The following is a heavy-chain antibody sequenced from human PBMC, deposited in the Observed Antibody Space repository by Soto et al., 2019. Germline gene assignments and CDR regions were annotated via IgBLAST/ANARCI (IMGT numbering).Heavy chain of an antibody. CDR3: AKDPNIMAGDYYYYGMDV. CDR1: GFTFSSYA. V-gene: IGHV3-23*01. D-gene: IGHD3-9*01. CDR2: ISGSGGST. J-gene: IGHJ6*02. Sequence: GGSLRLSCAASGFTFSSYAMSWVRQAPGKGLEWVSAISGSGGSTYYADSVKGRFTISRDNSKNTLYLQMNSLRAEDTAVYYCAKDPNIMAGDYYYYGMDVWGQGTTVTVSS.